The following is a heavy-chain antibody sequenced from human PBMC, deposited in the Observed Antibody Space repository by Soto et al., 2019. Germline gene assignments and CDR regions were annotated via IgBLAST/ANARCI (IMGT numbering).Heavy chain of an antibody. CDR1: GFTFSNAW. CDR2: TKSKTDGGTT. D-gene: IGHD6-13*01. V-gene: IGHV3-15*07. CDR3: TYSSSWYGYYYYGMDV. J-gene: IGHJ6*02. Sequence: GGSLRLSCAASGFTFSNAWLNWVRQAPGKGLEWVGRTKSKTDGGTTDYAAPVKGRFTISRDDSKNTLYLQMNSLKTEDTAVYYCTYSSSWYGYYYYGMDVWGQGTTVTVSS.